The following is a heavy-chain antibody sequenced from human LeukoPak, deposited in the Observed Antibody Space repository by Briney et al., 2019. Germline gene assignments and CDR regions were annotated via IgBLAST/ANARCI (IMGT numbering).Heavy chain of an antibody. D-gene: IGHD2-2*01. CDR3: ARRRYCSSTSCFSSPYDAFDI. Sequence: ASVKVSCKASGYTFTSNDINWVRQATGQGLEWMGWMNPNSGNTGYAQKFQGRVTITRNTSISTAYMELSSLRSEDTAVYYCARRRYCSSTSCFSSPYDAFDIWGQGTMVTVSS. CDR1: GYTFTSND. CDR2: MNPNSGNT. J-gene: IGHJ3*02. V-gene: IGHV1-8*03.